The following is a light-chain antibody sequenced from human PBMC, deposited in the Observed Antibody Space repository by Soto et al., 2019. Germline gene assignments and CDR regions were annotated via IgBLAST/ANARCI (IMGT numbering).Light chain of an antibody. Sequence: DIQMTQSPSSLSASVGDRVTITCRASQGRRNDLGWYQQKQGKAPKRLIYAEFSLQSGFTPRFSGNGSGPEFTLTISSLQPEDYATYFYLQHNTYSLTFGQGTRLE. CDR3: LQHNTYSLT. CDR2: AEF. V-gene: IGKV1-17*01. J-gene: IGKJ5*01. CDR1: QGRRND.